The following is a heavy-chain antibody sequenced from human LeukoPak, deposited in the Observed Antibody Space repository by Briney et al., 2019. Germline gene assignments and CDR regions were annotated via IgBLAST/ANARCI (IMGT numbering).Heavy chain of an antibody. J-gene: IGHJ4*02. Sequence: QPGGSLRLSCAASGFTFSSYAMHWVRQAPGKGLEWVAVISYDGSNKYYAHSVKGRFTISRDNSKNTLYLQMTSLRAEDTAVYSCARDRSDYGFDYWGQGTLVTVSS. CDR2: ISYDGSNK. CDR3: ARDRSDYGFDY. D-gene: IGHD4-17*01. V-gene: IGHV3-30*04. CDR1: GFTFSSYA.